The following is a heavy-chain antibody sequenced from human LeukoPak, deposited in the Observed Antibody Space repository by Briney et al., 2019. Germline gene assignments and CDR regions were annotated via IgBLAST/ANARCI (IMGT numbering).Heavy chain of an antibody. V-gene: IGHV4-4*07. D-gene: IGHD2-15*01. CDR3: ARGTYCSGGSCYPYYFDY. J-gene: IGHJ4*02. CDR1: GGSISSYY. Sequence: SETLSLTCTVSGGSISSYYWSWIRQPAGKGLEWIGRIYTSGSTNYNPSLKSRVTMSVDTSKNQFSLKLSSVTAADTAVYYCARGTYCSGGSCYPYYFDYWGQGTLATVSS. CDR2: IYTSGST.